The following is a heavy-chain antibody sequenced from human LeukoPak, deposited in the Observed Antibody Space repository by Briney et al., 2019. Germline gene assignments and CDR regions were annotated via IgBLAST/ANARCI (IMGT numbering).Heavy chain of an antibody. D-gene: IGHD2-15*01. V-gene: IGHV3-7*01. CDR1: DFTFSNYW. CDR2: IKQDGSER. Sequence: GGSLRLSCAASDFTFSNYWMSWVRQAPGKGLEWVANIKQDGSERYYVDSVKGRFTISRDNAKNSLYLQMNSLRAEDTAVYYCARAVVRGTTRTVDYWGQGTLVTVSS. CDR3: ARAVVRGTTRTVDY. J-gene: IGHJ4*02.